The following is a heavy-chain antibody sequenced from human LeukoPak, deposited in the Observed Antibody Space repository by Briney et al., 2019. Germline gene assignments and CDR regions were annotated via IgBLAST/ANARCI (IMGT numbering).Heavy chain of an antibody. CDR3: ARGGVGATTYVWFDP. CDR2: INPSGGST. J-gene: IGHJ5*02. V-gene: IGHV1-46*01. Sequence: SVKVSRKASGYTFTNYYIHWVRQAPGQGLECMGIINPSGGSTSYAQKFQGRVTMTRDMSTSTVYMGLSSLRSEDTAVYYCARGGVGATTYVWFDPWGQGTLVTVSS. CDR1: GYTFTNYY. D-gene: IGHD1-26*01.